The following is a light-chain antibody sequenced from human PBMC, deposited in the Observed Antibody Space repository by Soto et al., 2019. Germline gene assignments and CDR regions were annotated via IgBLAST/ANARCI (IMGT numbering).Light chain of an antibody. CDR2: DAS. CDR1: QSVSSY. Sequence: EILLTQSPSTLSLSPVEIATLSCRASQSVSSYFAWYQQKPGQAPRLLIYDASNRATGIPARFSGSGSGTDFTLTISSLEPEDFAVYYCQQRSNWPRTFGQGTKVDIK. CDR3: QQRSNWPRT. J-gene: IGKJ1*01. V-gene: IGKV3-11*01.